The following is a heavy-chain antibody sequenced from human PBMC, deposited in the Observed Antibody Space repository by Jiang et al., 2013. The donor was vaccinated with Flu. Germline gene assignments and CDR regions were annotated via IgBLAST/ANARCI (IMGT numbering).Heavy chain of an antibody. D-gene: IGHD3-22*01. CDR2: IYYSGST. Sequence: GSGLVKPSQTLSLTCTVSGGSISSGDYYWSWIRQPPGKGLEWIGYIYYSGSTYYNPSLKSRVTISVDTSKNQFSLKLSSVTAADTAVYYCAGQLNYDSSGYYYENDAFDIWGQGTMVTVSS. J-gene: IGHJ3*02. CDR1: GGSISSGDYY. CDR3: AGQLNYDSSGYYYENDAFDI. V-gene: IGHV4-30-4*01.